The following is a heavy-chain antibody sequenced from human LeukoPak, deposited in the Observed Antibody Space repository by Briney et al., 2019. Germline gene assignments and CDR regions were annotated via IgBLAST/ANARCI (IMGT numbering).Heavy chain of an antibody. CDR2: IIPIFGTT. Sequence: SVKVSCKASGDTFINYAISWVRQAPGQGLEWMGGIIPIFGTTNYAQKFQGRVTITTDESTSTAYMELSSLRSDDAAVYYCARDSGCGGDCSFDYWGQGTLVTVSS. D-gene: IGHD2-21*02. CDR1: GDTFINYA. V-gene: IGHV1-69*05. J-gene: IGHJ4*02. CDR3: ARDSGCGGDCSFDY.